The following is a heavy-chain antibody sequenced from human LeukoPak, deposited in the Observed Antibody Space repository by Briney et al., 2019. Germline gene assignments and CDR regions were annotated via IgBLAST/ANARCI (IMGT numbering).Heavy chain of an antibody. CDR3: AKDLSPSPYSYADY. CDR1: GFAFRTNA. Sequence: SGGSLRLSCAASGFAFRTNAMHWVRQAPGKGLEWVAFIRYDGSNKYYADSVKGRFTISRDNSKNTLYLQMNSLRAEDTAVYYCAKDLSPSPYSYADYWGQGTLVTVSS. J-gene: IGHJ4*02. CDR2: IRYDGSNK. V-gene: IGHV3-30*02. D-gene: IGHD5-18*01.